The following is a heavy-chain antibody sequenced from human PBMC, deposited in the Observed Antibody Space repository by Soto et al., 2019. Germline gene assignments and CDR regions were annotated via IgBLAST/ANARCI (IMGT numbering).Heavy chain of an antibody. CDR3: ARDPPDFNSGFDF. J-gene: IGHJ4*02. Sequence: PSQTLSLTCAISGDSVSNNRATWDCIRQSASGCLEWLGRTYYRSKWISDYAMSVKSRISINPDTSKNLISLHLNSVTPEDTAVYYCARDPPDFNSGFDFWGQGTPVTVSS. CDR2: TYYRSKWIS. CDR1: GDSVSNNRAT. D-gene: IGHD1-26*01. V-gene: IGHV6-1*01.